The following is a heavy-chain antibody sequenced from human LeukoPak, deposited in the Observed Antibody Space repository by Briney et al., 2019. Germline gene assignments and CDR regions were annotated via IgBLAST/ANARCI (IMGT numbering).Heavy chain of an antibody. D-gene: IGHD6-13*01. CDR1: DGSISSGGYY. CDR2: IYYSGST. CDR3: ARGVAAADFDY. V-gene: IGHV4-61*08. J-gene: IGHJ4*02. Sequence: SQTLSLTCTVSDGSISSGGYYWSWIRQPPGKGLEWIGYIYYSGSTNYNPSLKSRVTISVDTSKNQFSLKLSSVTAADTAVYYCARGVAAADFDYWGQGTLVTVSS.